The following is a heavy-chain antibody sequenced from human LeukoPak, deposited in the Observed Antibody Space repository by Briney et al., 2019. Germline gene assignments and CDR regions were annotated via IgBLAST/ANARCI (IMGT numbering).Heavy chain of an antibody. CDR3: ARITSCTSGVCPPYFDY. CDR2: IYYSGNT. CDR1: YVSVRSFY. Sequence: SETLSLTCTVSYVSVRSFYWSWIRQPPGKGLEWIGYIYYSGNTNYSPSLKSRVTISVDTSKNQFSLKLSSVTAADTAVYYCARITSCTSGVCPPYFDYWGQGTLVTVSS. D-gene: IGHD2-8*01. V-gene: IGHV4-59*02. J-gene: IGHJ4*02.